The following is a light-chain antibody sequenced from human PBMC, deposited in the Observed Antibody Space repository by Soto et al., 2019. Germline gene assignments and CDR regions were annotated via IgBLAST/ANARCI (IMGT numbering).Light chain of an antibody. CDR2: YAS. CDR3: HQYYYFAHT. Sequence: TQSPSSLSASVGDEVTITCRASEAIGYYLAWFQQKPGRAPKALISYASELESGVPAKFSGTGSATDFTLTITNLQPDDSATCYCHQYYYFAHTFGPGTRLEI. CDR1: EAIGYY. J-gene: IGKJ2*01. V-gene: IGKV1-16*02.